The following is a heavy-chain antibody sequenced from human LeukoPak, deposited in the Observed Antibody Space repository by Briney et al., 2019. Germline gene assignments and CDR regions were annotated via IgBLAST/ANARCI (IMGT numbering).Heavy chain of an antibody. D-gene: IGHD3-22*01. CDR3: ARVRYYDSSGYYYDAFDI. CDR1: GLTFSDYY. J-gene: IGHJ3*02. Sequence: GGSLKLSCAASGLTFSDYYMSWIRQAPGKGLEWVSYISSSGSTIYYADSVKGRFTISRDNAKNSLYLQMNSLRAEDTAVYYCARVRYYDSSGYYYDAFDIWGQGTMVTVSS. V-gene: IGHV3-11*01. CDR2: ISSSGSTI.